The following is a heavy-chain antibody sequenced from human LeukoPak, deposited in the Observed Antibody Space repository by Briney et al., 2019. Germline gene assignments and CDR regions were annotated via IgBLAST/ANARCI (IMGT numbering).Heavy chain of an antibody. CDR1: GYTFTCYD. J-gene: IGHJ6*02. CDR2: LNPNNGNT. D-gene: IGHD6-13*01. Sequence: ASVKVSCKASGYTFTCYDINWVRQATGQGLEWMGWLNPNNGNTGYAQKFQGRVTMTRRTSISTAYMELSSLRSEDTAVYYCARLASSSWPLYYYYGMDVWGQGTTVTVSS. CDR3: ARLASSSWPLYYYYGMDV. V-gene: IGHV1-8*01.